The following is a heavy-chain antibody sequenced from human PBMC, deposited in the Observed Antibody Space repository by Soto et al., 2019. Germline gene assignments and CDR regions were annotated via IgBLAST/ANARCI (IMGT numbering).Heavy chain of an antibody. Sequence: QLQLQESGPGLVKPSETLSLTCSVSGGSISSSSYFWGWIRQPPGKGLEWIGSIYYSGSTYYNPSLKXRXTXSXXTSNTQFSLKLSSVTAADTAVYYCARPPSDFWFDPWGQGTLVTVSS. CDR3: ARPPSDFWFDP. J-gene: IGHJ5*02. CDR1: GGSISSSSYF. CDR2: IYYSGST. D-gene: IGHD2-21*02. V-gene: IGHV4-39*01.